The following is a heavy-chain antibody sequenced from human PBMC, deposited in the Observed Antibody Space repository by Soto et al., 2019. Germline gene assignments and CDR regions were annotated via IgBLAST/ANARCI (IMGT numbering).Heavy chain of an antibody. V-gene: IGHV3-64D*08. CDR2: ISPNGHST. CDR3: VRDVYGMDV. CDR1: GSTFSGSS. Sequence: GGSLRLSCSASGSTFSGSSMHWARQAPGKGLEHVSAISPNGHSTYHADSVKGRFTISRDNFENTLYLQMSSLRPEDTAVYFCVRDVYGMDVWGQGTTVTVSS. J-gene: IGHJ6*02.